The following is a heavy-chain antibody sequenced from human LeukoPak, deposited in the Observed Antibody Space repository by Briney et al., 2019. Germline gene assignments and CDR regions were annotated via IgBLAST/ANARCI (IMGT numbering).Heavy chain of an antibody. CDR2: IGGDGGST. CDR1: GFTFDDYA. J-gene: IGHJ4*02. Sequence: GGSLRLSCAASGFTFDDYAMHWVRQAPGKGLEWVSLIGGDGGSTYYADSVKGRFTISRDNSKNSLYLQMNSLRTEDTALYYCAKVLGYYDSSGYYQEGGFDYWGQGTLVTVSS. CDR3: AKVLGYYDSSGYYQEGGFDY. D-gene: IGHD3-22*01. V-gene: IGHV3-43*02.